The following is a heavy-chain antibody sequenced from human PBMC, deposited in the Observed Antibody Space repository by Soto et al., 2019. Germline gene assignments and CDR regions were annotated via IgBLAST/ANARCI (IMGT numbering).Heavy chain of an antibody. CDR3: AIMAVGDWYDP. J-gene: IGHJ5*02. D-gene: IGHD2-8*01. V-gene: IGHV4-39*01. CDR1: GGSISSTTHY. CDR2: IYYSGTT. Sequence: QLQLQESGPGLVKPSETLSLTCTVSGGSISSTTHYWGWIRQPPGKGLEWIGSIYYSGTTLYNASLKSRVAVSVDSSTNQFSLKLSSVTDADADLYYCAIMAVGDWYDPWGQGTLVTVYS.